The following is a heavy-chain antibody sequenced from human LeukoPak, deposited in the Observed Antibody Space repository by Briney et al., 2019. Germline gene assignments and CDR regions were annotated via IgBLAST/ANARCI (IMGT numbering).Heavy chain of an antibody. CDR1: GGSISTYY. V-gene: IGHV4-59*12. D-gene: IGHD2-2*01. CDR3: ARGEDCSSTSCYGGSYYYYYGMDV. J-gene: IGHJ6*02. Sequence: SETLSLTCTVSGGSISTYYWSWIRQPPGKGLEWIGYVYYSGSTNYNPSLKSRVTISVDTSKNQFSLKLSSVTAADTAVYYCARGEDCSSTSCYGGSYYYYYGMDVWGQGTTVTVSS. CDR2: VYYSGST.